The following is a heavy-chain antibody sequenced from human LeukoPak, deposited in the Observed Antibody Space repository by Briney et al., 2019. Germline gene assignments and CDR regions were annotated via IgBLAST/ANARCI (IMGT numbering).Heavy chain of an antibody. CDR2: IYHSGST. CDR3: ARETGTTRFDY. D-gene: IGHD1-1*01. CDR1: GYSISGGYY. Sequence: SETLSLTCAVSGYSISGGYYWGWTRQPPGKGLEWIGSIYHSGSTYYNPSLKSRVTISVDTSKNQFSLKLSSVTAADTAVYYCARETGTTRFDYWGQGTLVTVSS. V-gene: IGHV4-38-2*02. J-gene: IGHJ4*02.